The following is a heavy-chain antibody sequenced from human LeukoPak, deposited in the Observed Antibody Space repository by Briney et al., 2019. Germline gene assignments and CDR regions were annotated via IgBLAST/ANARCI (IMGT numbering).Heavy chain of an antibody. CDR2: IRYDGSNK. Sequence: PGGSLRLSCAASGITFSSYGMHWVRQAPGKGLEWVAFIRYDGSNKYYADSVKGRFTISRDNAKNSLYLQMNSLRAEDTAVYYCARGPEEQQWLVRVVSFDYWGQGTLVTVSS. J-gene: IGHJ4*02. V-gene: IGHV3-30*02. CDR3: ARGPEEQQWLVRVVSFDY. D-gene: IGHD6-19*01. CDR1: GITFSSYG.